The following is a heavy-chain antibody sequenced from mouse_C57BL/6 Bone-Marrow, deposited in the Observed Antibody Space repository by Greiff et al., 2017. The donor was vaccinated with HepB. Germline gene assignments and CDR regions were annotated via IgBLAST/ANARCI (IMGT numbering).Heavy chain of an antibody. CDR1: GYSITSGYD. J-gene: IGHJ1*03. Sequence: EVQVVESGPGMVKPSQSLSLTCTVTGYSITSGYDWHWIRHFPGNKLEWMGYISYSGSTNYNPSLKSRISITHDTSKNHFFLKLNSVTTEDTATYYCARRGKKGPFGVWGTGTTVTVSS. V-gene: IGHV3-1*01. CDR2: ISYSGST. CDR3: ARRGKKGPFGV.